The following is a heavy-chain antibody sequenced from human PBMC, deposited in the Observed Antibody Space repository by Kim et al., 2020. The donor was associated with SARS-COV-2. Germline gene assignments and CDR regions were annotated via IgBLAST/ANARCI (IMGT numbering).Heavy chain of an antibody. Sequence: GGSLRLSCAASGFTFSSYSMNWVRQAPGKGLEWVSSISSSSSYIYYADSVKGRFTISRDNAKNSLYLQMNSLRAEDTAVYYCTSLGPGPSSGPPNSYYYYMDVWGKGTTVTVSS. V-gene: IGHV3-21*01. D-gene: IGHD6-19*01. CDR1: GFTFSSYS. J-gene: IGHJ6*03. CDR3: TSLGPGPSSGPPNSYYYYMDV. CDR2: ISSSSSYI.